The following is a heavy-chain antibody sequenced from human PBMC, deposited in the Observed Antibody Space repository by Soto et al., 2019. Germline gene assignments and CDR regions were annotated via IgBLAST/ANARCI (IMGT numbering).Heavy chain of an antibody. V-gene: IGHV3-30-3*01. D-gene: IGHD2-15*01. J-gene: IGHJ4*02. Sequence: QVPLVESGGGVVQPGRSLRLSCAASGFTFSSYAMHWVRQAPGKGLEWVAVMSYDGSNKYYADSVKGRFTISRDNSKNTLYLHMNSLRAEDTAVYYCARFKGCSGGSCYPYFDYWGQGTLVTVSS. CDR2: MSYDGSNK. CDR1: GFTFSSYA. CDR3: ARFKGCSGGSCYPYFDY.